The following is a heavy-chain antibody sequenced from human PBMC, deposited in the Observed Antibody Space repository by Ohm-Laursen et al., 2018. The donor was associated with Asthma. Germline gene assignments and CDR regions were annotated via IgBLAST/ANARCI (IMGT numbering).Heavy chain of an antibody. V-gene: IGHV3-7*01. CDR3: ARGTSGPLVNYAMDV. Sequence: SLRLSCAASGFSFSSHWMNWGRQAPGKGLEWVANINQDGSVKYNVDSVKGRFTISRDSAENAIYLQMNNLRAEDTDVYYCARGTSGPLVNYAMDVWGQGTSVTVSS. CDR1: GFSFSSHW. J-gene: IGHJ6*02. D-gene: IGHD3-22*01. CDR2: INQDGSVK.